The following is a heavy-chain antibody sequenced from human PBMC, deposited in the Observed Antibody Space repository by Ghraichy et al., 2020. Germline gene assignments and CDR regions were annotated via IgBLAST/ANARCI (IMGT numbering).Heavy chain of an antibody. D-gene: IGHD6-13*01. CDR3: ARGIAAAGPYYYYYGMDV. J-gene: IGHJ6*02. V-gene: IGHV1-69*13. CDR1: GGTFSSYA. Sequence: SVKVSCKASGGTFSSYAISWVRQAPGQGLEWMGGIIPIFGTANYAQKFQGRVTITADESTSTAYMELSSLRSEDTAVYYCARGIAAAGPYYYYYGMDVWGQGTTVTVSS. CDR2: IIPIFGTA.